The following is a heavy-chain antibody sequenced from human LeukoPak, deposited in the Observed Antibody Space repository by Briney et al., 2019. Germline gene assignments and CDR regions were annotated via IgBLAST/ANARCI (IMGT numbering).Heavy chain of an antibody. D-gene: IGHD6-13*01. CDR2: IIPILGIA. Sequence: GASVKVSCKASGGTFSSYAISWVRQAPGQGLEWMGRIIPILGIANYAQKFQGRVTITAHRSTSTAYMELSSLRSEDTAVYYCAIKQLGYSSSWYGHYYYGMDVWGQGTTVTVSS. J-gene: IGHJ6*02. CDR1: GGTFSSYA. V-gene: IGHV1-69*04. CDR3: AIKQLGYSSSWYGHYYYGMDV.